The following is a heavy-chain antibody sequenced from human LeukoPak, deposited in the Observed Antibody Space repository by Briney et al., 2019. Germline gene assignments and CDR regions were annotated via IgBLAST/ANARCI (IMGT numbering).Heavy chain of an antibody. V-gene: IGHV4-59*12. Sequence: SETLSLTCTVSGGSNYWSWIRQPPGKGLEWIGYIHYSGSTSYNPSLKSRVTISVDTSKNQFSLKLSSVTAADTAVYYCARGRLVPDQINTIKYYYMDVWGKGTTVTVSS. CDR2: IHYSGST. J-gene: IGHJ6*03. D-gene: IGHD2-2*01. CDR3: ARGRLVPDQINTIKYYYMDV. CDR1: GGSNY.